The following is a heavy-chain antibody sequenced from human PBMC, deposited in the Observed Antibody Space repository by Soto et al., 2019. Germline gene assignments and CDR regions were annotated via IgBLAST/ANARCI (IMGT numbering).Heavy chain of an antibody. J-gene: IGHJ6*02. CDR2: IIPILGIA. CDR1: GGTFSSYT. V-gene: IGHV1-69*02. Sequence: VRLMQSGAEVKKPGSSVKVSCKASGGTFSSYTISWVRQAPGQGLEWMGRIIPILGIAKYAQKFQGRVTITADKSTSTAYMELSSLRSEDTAVYYCARGPDFSPAYYYYGMDVWGQGTTVTVSS. CDR3: ARGPDFSPAYYYYGMDV.